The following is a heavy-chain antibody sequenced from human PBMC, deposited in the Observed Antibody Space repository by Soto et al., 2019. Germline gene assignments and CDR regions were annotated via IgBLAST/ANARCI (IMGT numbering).Heavy chain of an antibody. CDR2: IDVGGGSA. D-gene: IGHD3-3*01. CDR1: GFTFSSYD. CDR3: AKEDDAWTNGHFNV. Sequence: EVQLLESGGGLVQPGGSLRLSCAASGFTFSSYDMSWVRQAPGKGLEWVSGIDVGGGSAYYADSVKGRFTIYRDNXTNTLHLQLNSLRSEDTAIYYCAKEDDAWTNGHFNVWGQGTVVTVSS. J-gene: IGHJ3*01. V-gene: IGHV3-23*01.